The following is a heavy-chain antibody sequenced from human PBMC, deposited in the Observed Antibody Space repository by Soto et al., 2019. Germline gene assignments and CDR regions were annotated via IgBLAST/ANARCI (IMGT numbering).Heavy chain of an antibody. CDR2: IWYDGSNK. V-gene: IGHV3-33*01. CDR3: ARELGYCSGGSCYSLDY. J-gene: IGHJ4*02. Sequence: QVQLVESGGGVVQPGRSLRLSCAASGFTFSSYGMHWVRQAPGKGLEWVAVIWYDGSNKYYADSVKGRFTISRDNSKNTLYLQMTSLRAEDTAVYYCARELGYCSGGSCYSLDYWGQGTLVTVSS. CDR1: GFTFSSYG. D-gene: IGHD2-15*01.